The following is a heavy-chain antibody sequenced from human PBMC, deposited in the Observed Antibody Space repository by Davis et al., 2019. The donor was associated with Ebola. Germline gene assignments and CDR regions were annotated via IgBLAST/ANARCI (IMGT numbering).Heavy chain of an antibody. CDR1: GYTFAIYY. CDR3: ARLCSSSCPNDY. Sequence: AASVKVSCKASGYTFAIYYVHWVRQAPGQGLEWMGRMNPHSGGTNYAQTFQGRVTMISDTSISTAYMELSRLTYDDTAVYYCARLCSSSCPNDYWGQGTLVTVSS. V-gene: IGHV1-2*06. D-gene: IGHD6-13*01. J-gene: IGHJ4*02. CDR2: MNPHSGGT.